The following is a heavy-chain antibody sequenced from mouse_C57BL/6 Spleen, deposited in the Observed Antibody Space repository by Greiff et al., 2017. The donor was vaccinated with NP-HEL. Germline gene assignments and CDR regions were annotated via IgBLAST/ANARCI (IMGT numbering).Heavy chain of an antibody. CDR1: GYTFTSYW. V-gene: IGHV1-59*01. Sequence: QVQLQQPGAELVRPGTSVKLSCKASGYTFTSYWMHWVKQRPGQGLEWIGVIDPSDSYTNYNQKFKGKATLTVDTSSSTAYMQLSSLTSEDAAVYYCARLGYYDSFDDWGKGTTLTVSS. J-gene: IGHJ2*01. CDR3: ARLGYYDSFDD. D-gene: IGHD2-4*01. CDR2: IDPSDSYT.